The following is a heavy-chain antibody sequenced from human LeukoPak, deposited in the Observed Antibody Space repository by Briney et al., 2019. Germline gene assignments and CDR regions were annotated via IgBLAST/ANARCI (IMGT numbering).Heavy chain of an antibody. D-gene: IGHD3-22*01. Sequence: SVKVSCKASGGTFSSYAISWVRQAPGQGLEWMGRIIPILGIANYAQKFQGRVTITADKSTSTAYMELSSLRSEDTAVYYCAFYYYDSSGYYYYFDYWGQGTLVTVSS. CDR1: GGTFSSYA. V-gene: IGHV1-69*04. CDR2: IIPILGIA. CDR3: AFYYYDSSGYYYYFDY. J-gene: IGHJ4*02.